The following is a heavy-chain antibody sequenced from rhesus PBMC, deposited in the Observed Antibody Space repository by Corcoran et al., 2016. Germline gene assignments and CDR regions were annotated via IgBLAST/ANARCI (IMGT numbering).Heavy chain of an antibody. CDR1: GYTFTTYY. CDR2: ISPTDGNT. J-gene: IGHJ4*01. Sequence: QVQLVQSGAEVKKPGASVKLSCQASGYTFTTYYTNWVRPAPGQVLEWMGWISPTDGNTAYAQKFQGRVTMTRDTSTSTAYMELSSLRSEDTAMYYCTRDGGDWSPPHYWGQGVLVTVSS. D-gene: IGHD6-37*01. CDR3: TRDGGDWSPPHY. V-gene: IGHV1S9*01.